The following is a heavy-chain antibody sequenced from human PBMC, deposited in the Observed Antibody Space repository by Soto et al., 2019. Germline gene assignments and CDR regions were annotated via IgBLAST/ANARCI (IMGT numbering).Heavy chain of an antibody. Sequence: PGGSLRLCCAASGFTFSSYAMSWVRQAPGKGLEWVSAISGSGGSTYYADSVKGRFTISRDNSKDTLYLQMNSLRAEDTAVYYCAKDLWPTGYYYGSGSYYPHATGMDVWGQGTTVTVSS. CDR2: ISGSGGST. J-gene: IGHJ6*02. CDR1: GFTFSSYA. CDR3: AKDLWPTGYYYGSGSYYPHATGMDV. D-gene: IGHD3-10*01. V-gene: IGHV3-23*01.